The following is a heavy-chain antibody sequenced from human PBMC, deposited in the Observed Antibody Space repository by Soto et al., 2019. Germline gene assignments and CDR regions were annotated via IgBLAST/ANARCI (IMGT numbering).Heavy chain of an antibody. J-gene: IGHJ6*03. CDR3: ATGGFWSGYYRGYYYMDV. Sequence: ASVKVSCKVSGYTLTELSMHWVRQAPGKGLEWMGGFDPEDGETIYAQKFQGRVTMTEDTSTDTAYMELSSLRSEDTAVYYCATGGFWSGYYRGYYYMDVWGKGTTVTVSS. CDR2: FDPEDGET. CDR1: GYTLTELS. V-gene: IGHV1-24*01. D-gene: IGHD3-3*01.